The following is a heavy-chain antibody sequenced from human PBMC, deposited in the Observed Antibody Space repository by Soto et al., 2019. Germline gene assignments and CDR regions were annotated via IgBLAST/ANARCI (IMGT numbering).Heavy chain of an antibody. CDR1: GGSISSYH. CDR2: FYYSGST. Sequence: QVQLQESGPGLVKASETLTLTCTVSGGSISSYHWSWIRQPPGKGMEWIGYFYYSGSTKYNPSLKSRVTMLADKSKNQFSLRLKSVTAADTAVYWCARDYYYDNSGNPGAYYYGMYVW. D-gene: IGHD3-22*01. J-gene: IGHJ6*01. CDR3: ARDYYYDNSGNPGAYYYGMYV. V-gene: IGHV4-59*01.